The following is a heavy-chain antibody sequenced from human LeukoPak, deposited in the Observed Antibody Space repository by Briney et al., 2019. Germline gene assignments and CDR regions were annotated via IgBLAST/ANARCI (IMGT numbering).Heavy chain of an antibody. V-gene: IGHV3-21*01. J-gene: IGHJ4*02. Sequence: GSLRLSCAASGFPFSSYSLNWVRQAPGKGLECGASIRSSSSWIYYADPVKGRFAISSDNANNSLYPQMHSLRAEDTAVYYCARRDIVLMDFDYWGQGTLVTVSS. CDR2: IRSSSSWI. CDR3: ARRDIVLMDFDY. CDR1: GFPFSSYS. D-gene: IGHD2-8*01.